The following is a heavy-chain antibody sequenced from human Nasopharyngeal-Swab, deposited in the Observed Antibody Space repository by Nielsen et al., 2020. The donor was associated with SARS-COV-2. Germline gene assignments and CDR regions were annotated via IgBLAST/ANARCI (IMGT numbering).Heavy chain of an antibody. CDR1: GFTFGSYT. D-gene: IGHD5-18*01. V-gene: IGHV3-48*04. J-gene: IGHJ3*02. CDR2: LSSSGSIA. Sequence: GESLKISCEASGFTFGSYTMNWVRQAPGKGLEWVSFLSSSGSIAYYADSVKGRFTISRDNANNSLYLQMNSLRADDTAVYYCVRDGALIQLWLLPHALDIWGQGTLVTVSS. CDR3: VRDGALIQLWLLPHALDI.